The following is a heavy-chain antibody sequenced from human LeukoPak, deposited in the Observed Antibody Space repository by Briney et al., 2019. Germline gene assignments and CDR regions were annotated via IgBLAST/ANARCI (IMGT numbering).Heavy chain of an antibody. Sequence: GGSPRLSCAASGFTFSSYAMHWVRQAPGKGLEWVSSISTRSAYIYYADSVKGRFTISRDNAKNPLYLQMNSLRAEDTAMYYCANGDGQDYFDYWGQGTLVTVSS. J-gene: IGHJ4*02. CDR3: ANGDGQDYFDY. CDR1: GFTFSSYA. D-gene: IGHD5-24*01. V-gene: IGHV3-21*01. CDR2: ISTRSAYI.